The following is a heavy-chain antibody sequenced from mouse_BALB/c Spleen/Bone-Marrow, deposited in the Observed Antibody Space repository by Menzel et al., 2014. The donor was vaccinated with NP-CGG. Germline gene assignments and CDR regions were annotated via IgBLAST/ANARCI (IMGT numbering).Heavy chain of an antibody. CDR1: GFTFSDAW. V-gene: IGHV6-6*01. Sequence: EVMLVESGGGLVQPGGSMKLSCAASGFTFSDAWMDWVRQSPEKGLEWVAEIRSKANNHATYHAESVKGMFTISRDDSKSSVYLQMSSLRAEDTGIYYCTRNIYYYVYSLIDYWGQGTSLTVSS. CDR3: TRNIYYYVYSLIDY. CDR2: IRSKANNHAT. D-gene: IGHD1-1*01. J-gene: IGHJ4*01.